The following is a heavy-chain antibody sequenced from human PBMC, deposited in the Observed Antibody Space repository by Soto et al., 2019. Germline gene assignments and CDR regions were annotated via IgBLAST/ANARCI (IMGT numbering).Heavy chain of an antibody. CDR2: IYPGDSDT. J-gene: IGHJ3*02. D-gene: IGHD3-22*01. CDR3: ARAAVLTMPLTPDAFDI. V-gene: IGHV5-51*01. Sequence: GASLQISCKVSGYSFTSYWIGWVRQMPGKVLEWMGIIYPGDSDTRYSPSFQGQVTISADKSISTAYLQWSSLKASDTAMYYCARAAVLTMPLTPDAFDIWGQGTMVTV. CDR1: GYSFTSYW.